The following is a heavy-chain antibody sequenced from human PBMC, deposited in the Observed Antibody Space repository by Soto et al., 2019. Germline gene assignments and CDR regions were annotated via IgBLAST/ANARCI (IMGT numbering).Heavy chain of an antibody. CDR2: IYYSGST. D-gene: IGHD2-15*01. V-gene: IGHV4-39*01. CDR1: GGSISSSSYY. CDR3: GRQVCSGGRCYSGHGGMYV. J-gene: IGHJ6*02. Sequence: LETLSLTCTVSGGSISSSSYYWGWIRQPPGKGLEWIGSIYYSGSTYFHPSLKSRVSISVDTSKNQFSLKLSSVSAADTAVYYCGRQVCSGGRCYSGHGGMYVWGQGTTVTVSS.